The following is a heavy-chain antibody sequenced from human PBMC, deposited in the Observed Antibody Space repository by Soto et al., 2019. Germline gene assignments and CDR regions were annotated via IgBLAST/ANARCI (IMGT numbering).Heavy chain of an antibody. Sequence: QVQLVESGGGVVQPGRSLRLSCVASGFTFSSYAMQWVRQAPGKGLEWVAVMSSDGTNQYYADSVKGRPTISRDNSKNTLYLQMHSLRTDDTAVYYCARSDSYTSAYYYSRPDHFYYGMDVWGQGTTVTVSS. CDR2: MSSDGTNQ. CDR1: GFTFSSYA. D-gene: IGHD3-22*01. J-gene: IGHJ6*02. CDR3: ARSDSYTSAYYYSRPDHFYYGMDV. V-gene: IGHV3-30*16.